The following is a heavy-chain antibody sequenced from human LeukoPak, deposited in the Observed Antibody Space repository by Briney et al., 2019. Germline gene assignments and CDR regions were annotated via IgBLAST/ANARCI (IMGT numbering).Heavy chain of an antibody. CDR3: ARGLWFGDENPPYFDY. CDR1: GGSISSSNYY. Sequence: PSETLSLTCTVSGGSISSSNYYWSWIRQPAGKGLEWIGRIYTSGTTNYNPSLRSRVTISIDASKNQFSLKLSSVTAADTAVYYCARGLWFGDENPPYFDYWGQGTLVTVSS. CDR2: IYTSGTT. V-gene: IGHV4-61*02. D-gene: IGHD3-10*01. J-gene: IGHJ4*02.